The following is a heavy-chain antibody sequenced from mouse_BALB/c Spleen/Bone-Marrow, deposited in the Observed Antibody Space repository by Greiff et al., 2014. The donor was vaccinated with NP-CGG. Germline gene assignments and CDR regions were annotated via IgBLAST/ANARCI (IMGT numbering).Heavy chain of an antibody. Sequence: VKLMESGPGLVAPSQSLSITCTVSGFPLTNYGVHWVRQPPGKGLEWLGVIWAGGSTNYNSALMSRLSITKDNSKSQVFLKMNILQTDDTAMYYCARDRYYDYYFDYWGQGTTLTVSS. CDR1: GFPLTNYG. CDR2: IWAGGST. D-gene: IGHD2-4*01. CDR3: ARDRYYDYYFDY. J-gene: IGHJ2*01. V-gene: IGHV2-9*02.